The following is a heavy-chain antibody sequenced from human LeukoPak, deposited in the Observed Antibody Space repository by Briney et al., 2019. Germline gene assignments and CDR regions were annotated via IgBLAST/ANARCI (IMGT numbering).Heavy chain of an antibody. CDR1: GGTFSSYA. J-gene: IGHJ5*02. Sequence: GASVKVSCKASGGTFSSYAVSWVRQAPGQGLEWMGGVIPIFGTANYAQKFQGRVTITTDESTSTAYMELSSLRSEDTAVYYCARDLWNDEHPLTKPNWFDPWGQGTLVTVSS. D-gene: IGHD1-1*01. CDR3: ARDLWNDEHPLTKPNWFDP. CDR2: VIPIFGTA. V-gene: IGHV1-69*05.